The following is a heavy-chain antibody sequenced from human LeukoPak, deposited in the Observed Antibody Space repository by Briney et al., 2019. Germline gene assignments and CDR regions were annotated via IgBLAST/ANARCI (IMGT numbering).Heavy chain of an antibody. V-gene: IGHV4-39*07. CDR1: GGSISSSGYY. Sequence: SETLSLTCNVSGGSISSSGYYWGWIRQPPGKGLEWIGSIYYLESTYYNPSLKSRVTISVDKSKNQFSLKLSSVTAADTAVYYCARRQYQLLISLHFDYWGQGTLVTVSS. CDR3: ARRQYQLLISLHFDY. J-gene: IGHJ4*02. D-gene: IGHD2-2*01. CDR2: IYYLEST.